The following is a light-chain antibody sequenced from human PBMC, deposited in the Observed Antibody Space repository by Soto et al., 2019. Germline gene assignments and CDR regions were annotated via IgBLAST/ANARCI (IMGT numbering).Light chain of an antibody. Sequence: QSVLTQPASVSGSPGQSITISCTGTSSDVGGYNYVSWYQHHPGKAPKLVIYGVSNRPSGVSYRFSGSKSGNTASLTISGLQAEDEADYYCSSYTSTNTQVFGTGTKGTVL. V-gene: IGLV2-14*01. J-gene: IGLJ1*01. CDR1: SSDVGGYNY. CDR2: GVS. CDR3: SSYTSTNTQV.